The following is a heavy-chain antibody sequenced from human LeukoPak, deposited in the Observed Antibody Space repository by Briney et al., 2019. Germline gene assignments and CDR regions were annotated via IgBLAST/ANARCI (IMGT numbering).Heavy chain of an antibody. V-gene: IGHV3-13*01. CDR3: SEGGNSNHVFVH. D-gene: IGHD1-14*01. J-gene: IGHJ4*02. CDR2: IGTAGDS. Sequence: PGGSLRLSCAASGFTFSSYDMHWVRQGTGKGLEWVAIIGTAGDSYYAGSVKGRFTISRDNSKNTLSLQMNSLSADDTAVYFCSEGGNSNHVFVHWGQGTLVTVSS. CDR1: GFTFSSYD.